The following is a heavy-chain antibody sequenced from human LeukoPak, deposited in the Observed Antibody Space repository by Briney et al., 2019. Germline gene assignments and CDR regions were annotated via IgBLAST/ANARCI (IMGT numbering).Heavy chain of an antibody. CDR1: GYTFTSYG. Sequence: ASVKVPCKASGYTFTSYGISWVRQAPGQGLEWMGWISAYNGNTNYAQKLQGRVTMTRNTSISTAYMELSSLRSEDTAVYYCASVATGPVDAFDIWGQGTMVTVSS. J-gene: IGHJ3*02. V-gene: IGHV1-18*01. D-gene: IGHD5-12*01. CDR3: ASVATGPVDAFDI. CDR2: ISAYNGNT.